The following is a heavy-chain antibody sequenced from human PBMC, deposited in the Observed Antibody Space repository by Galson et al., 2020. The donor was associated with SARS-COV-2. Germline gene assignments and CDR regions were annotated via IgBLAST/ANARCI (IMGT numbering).Heavy chain of an antibody. J-gene: IGHJ6*03. Sequence: SETLSLTCTVSGDSISTSSDYWGWIRQPPGKGLEWIATISYSGSTYYNPSLKSRVMISVDKSKNQFSLRMDSVTAADTAVYYCSRRKYYNYYMDVWGKGSTLTISS. V-gene: IGHV4-39*01. CDR1: GDSISTSSDY. CDR2: ISYSGST. CDR3: SRRKYYNYYMDV.